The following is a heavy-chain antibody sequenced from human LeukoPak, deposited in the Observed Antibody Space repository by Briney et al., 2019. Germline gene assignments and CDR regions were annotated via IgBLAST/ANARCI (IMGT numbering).Heavy chain of an antibody. D-gene: IGHD4-17*01. Sequence: ASVTVSFKASGYTFTSYAMHWVRQAPGQRLEWMGWINAGNGNTKYSQKLQGRVTMTTDTSTSTAYMELRSLRSDDTAVYYCARNPLTTVTFFDYWGQGTLVTVSS. J-gene: IGHJ4*02. CDR3: ARNPLTTVTFFDY. V-gene: IGHV1-3*01. CDR1: GYTFTSYA. CDR2: INAGNGNT.